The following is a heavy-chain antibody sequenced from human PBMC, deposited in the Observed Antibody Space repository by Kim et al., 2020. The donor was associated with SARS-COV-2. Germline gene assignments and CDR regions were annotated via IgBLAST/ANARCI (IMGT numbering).Heavy chain of an antibody. V-gene: IGHV3-15*01. Sequence: GGSLRLSCAASGFTFSSVWMSWVRQAPGEGLEWVGRINSKGGGMATDYASPGRGRLTISRDDSRNTVYLHMNGLKTEDTAVYYCAAHATEGVLGTWGQG. D-gene: IGHD2-15*01. J-gene: IGHJ5*02. CDR2: INSKGGGMAT. CDR3: AAHATEGVLGT. CDR1: GFTFSSVW.